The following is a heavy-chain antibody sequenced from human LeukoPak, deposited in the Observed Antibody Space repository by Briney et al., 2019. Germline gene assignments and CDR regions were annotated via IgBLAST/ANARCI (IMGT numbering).Heavy chain of an antibody. CDR3: ARWTPDIVVVVAATGVGYAFDI. Sequence: SETLSLTCPVSGGSVSSGSYYWSWIRQPPGKGLEWIGYIYYSGSTNYNPSLKSRVTISVDTSKNQFSLKLSSVTAADTAVYYRARWTPDIVVVVAATGVGYAFDIWGQGTMVTVSS. J-gene: IGHJ3*02. CDR1: GGSVSSGSYY. CDR2: IYYSGST. V-gene: IGHV4-61*01. D-gene: IGHD2-15*01.